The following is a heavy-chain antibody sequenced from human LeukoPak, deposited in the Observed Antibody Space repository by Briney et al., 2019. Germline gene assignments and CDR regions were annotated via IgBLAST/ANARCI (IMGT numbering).Heavy chain of an antibody. CDR2: IYSGGKT. D-gene: IGHD3-22*01. CDR3: ARINYYDGSGFYRDY. V-gene: IGHV3-53*01. Sequence: GGSLRLSCAVSGFTVSDYYMGWVRQAPGKGLEWVSVIYSGGKTYYADSVKGRFTISRDDSKNTLHLQMNSLRAEDTAVYYCARINYYDGSGFYRDYWGQGTLVTVSS. J-gene: IGHJ4*02. CDR1: GFTVSDYY.